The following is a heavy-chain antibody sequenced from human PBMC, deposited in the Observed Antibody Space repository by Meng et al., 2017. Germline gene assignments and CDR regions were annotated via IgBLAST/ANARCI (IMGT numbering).Heavy chain of an antibody. J-gene: IGHJ4*02. V-gene: IGHV4-30-4*01. Sequence: QVQLQESGPRLVRPSQTLSLTCTVSGASISSAVFWIWIRQPPGKDLEWIGYISYSGATHYNPSLKSRLTISVDTAKNQFSLKVTSATAADTAVYYCARGYGGLDYWGQGTLVTVSS. CDR3: ARGYGGLDY. CDR1: GASISSAVF. D-gene: IGHD3-10*01. CDR2: ISYSGAT.